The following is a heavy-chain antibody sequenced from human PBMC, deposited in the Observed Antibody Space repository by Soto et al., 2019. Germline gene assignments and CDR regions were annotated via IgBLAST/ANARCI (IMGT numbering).Heavy chain of an antibody. CDR1: GGSFSGYY. J-gene: IGHJ4*02. D-gene: IGHD1-26*01. CDR2: INHSGSS. V-gene: IGHV4-34*01. Sequence: SETLSLTCVVYGGSFSGYYWSWIRQPPGKGLEWIGEINHSGSSNYNPSLKSRVTISVDTSKNQFSLKLNSVTAADTAVYYCARGLVTLGVTIDCWGQGTLVTVSS. CDR3: ARGLVTLGVTIDC.